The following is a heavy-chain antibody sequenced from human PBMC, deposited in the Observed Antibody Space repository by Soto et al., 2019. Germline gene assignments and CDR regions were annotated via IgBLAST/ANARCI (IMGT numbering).Heavy chain of an antibody. Sequence: GASLKISCKRSGYSFTSYWISWVRQMPGKGLEWMGRIDPSDSYTNYSPSFQGHVTISADKSISTAYLQWSSLKASDTAMYYCARVLSYYYDSSGYFRHWGQGTLVTVSS. CDR2: IDPSDSYT. J-gene: IGHJ4*02. CDR1: GYSFTSYW. CDR3: ARVLSYYYDSSGYFRH. D-gene: IGHD3-22*01. V-gene: IGHV5-10-1*01.